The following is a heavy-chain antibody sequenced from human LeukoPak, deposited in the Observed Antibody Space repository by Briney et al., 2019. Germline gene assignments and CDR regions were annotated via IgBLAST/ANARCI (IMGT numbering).Heavy chain of an antibody. V-gene: IGHV3-23*01. D-gene: IGHD6-19*01. CDR1: GFAFSGYV. J-gene: IGHJ5*01. CDR2: INANSGTT. CDR3: AKPISGGLALTDEWFHP. Sequence: PGGSLGHSCSASGFAFSGYVMSWLRQPPGKGLEWVSTINANSGTTSYAASVRGRFTISRDNSKNTLYLQLNTLRADDTATYYCAKPISGGLALTDEWFHPWEKENLVVVSS.